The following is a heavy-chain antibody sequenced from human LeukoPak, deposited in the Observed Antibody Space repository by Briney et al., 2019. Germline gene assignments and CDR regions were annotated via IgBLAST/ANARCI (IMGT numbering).Heavy chain of an antibody. CDR2: ISSSSYI. CDR1: GFTFSGYS. V-gene: IGHV3-21*01. Sequence: PGGSLRLSCAASGFTFSGYSMNWVRQAPGEGLEWVSSISSSSYIYYADSVKGRFTISRDNAKNSLYLQMNSLRAEDTAVYYCATGLWFGERNFDYWGQGTLVTVSS. CDR3: ATGLWFGERNFDY. D-gene: IGHD3-10*01. J-gene: IGHJ4*02.